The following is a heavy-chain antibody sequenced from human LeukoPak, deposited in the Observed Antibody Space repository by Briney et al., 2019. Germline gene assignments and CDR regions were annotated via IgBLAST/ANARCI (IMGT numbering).Heavy chain of an antibody. V-gene: IGHV3-48*03. J-gene: IGHJ5*02. D-gene: IGHD3-16*02. CDR2: ISSSGSTI. Sequence: GGSLRLSCAASGFTFSSYEMNWVRQAPGKGLEWVSYISSSGSTIYYADSVKGRFTISRDNAKNSLYLQMNSLRAEDTAVYYCARDQGFRYFDPWGQGTLVTVSS. CDR3: ARDQGFRYFDP. CDR1: GFTFSSYE.